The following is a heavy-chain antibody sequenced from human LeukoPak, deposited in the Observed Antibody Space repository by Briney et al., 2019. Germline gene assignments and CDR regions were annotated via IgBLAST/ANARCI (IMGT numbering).Heavy chain of an antibody. V-gene: IGHV1-18*01. CDR1: GYTFTSYG. J-gene: IGHJ4*02. D-gene: IGHD5-12*01. CDR2: ISAYNGNT. Sequence: ASVKVSCKASGYTFTSYGISWVRQAPGQGLEWMGWISAYNGNTNYAQKLQGRVTMTTDTSTSTAYMELRSLRSDDTAVYYCAREGSGYDPFYYFDYWGQGTLVTVSS. CDR3: AREGSGYDPFYYFDY.